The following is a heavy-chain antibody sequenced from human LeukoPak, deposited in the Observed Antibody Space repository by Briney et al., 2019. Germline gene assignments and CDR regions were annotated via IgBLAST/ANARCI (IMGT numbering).Heavy chain of an antibody. CDR3: ARGVIAAGGNDFDY. J-gene: IGHJ4*02. Sequence: SETLSLTCTVSSGSISDNNYFWGWIRQPAGKGLEWIGRIYTSGSTNYNPSLKSRVTMSVDTSKNQFSLKLSSVTAADTAVYYCARGVIAAGGNDFDYWGQGTLVTVSS. CDR1: SGSISDNNYF. V-gene: IGHV4-4*07. CDR2: IYTSGST. D-gene: IGHD6-13*01.